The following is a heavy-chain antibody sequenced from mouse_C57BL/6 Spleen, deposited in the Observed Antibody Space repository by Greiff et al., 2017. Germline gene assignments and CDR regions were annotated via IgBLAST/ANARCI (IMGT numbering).Heavy chain of an antibody. V-gene: IGHV2-6*01. CDR3: ASGGGSSYSFAY. CDR1: GFSLTSYG. CDR2: IWGVGST. Sequence: VQVVESGPGLVAPSQSLSITCTVSGFSLTSYGVDWVRQSPGKGLEWLGVIWGVGSTNYNSALKSRLSISKDNSKSQVFLKMNSLQTDDTAMYYCASGGGSSYSFAYWGQGTLVTVSA. D-gene: IGHD1-1*01. J-gene: IGHJ3*01.